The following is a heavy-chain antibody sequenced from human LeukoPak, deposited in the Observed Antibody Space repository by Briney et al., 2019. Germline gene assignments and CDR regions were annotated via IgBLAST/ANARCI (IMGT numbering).Heavy chain of an antibody. D-gene: IGHD6-19*01. CDR3: AKSLRNGSGWASDY. Sequence: GGSLRLSCAASGLTFDVYAVHWVRQAPGKGLEWVSGITWSNGEIAYADSVKGRFTISRDNAKLYLQMNSLRTEDTAVYYCAKSLRNGSGWASDYWGQGTLVTVSS. J-gene: IGHJ4*02. CDR1: GLTFDVYA. V-gene: IGHV3-9*01. CDR2: ITWSNGEI.